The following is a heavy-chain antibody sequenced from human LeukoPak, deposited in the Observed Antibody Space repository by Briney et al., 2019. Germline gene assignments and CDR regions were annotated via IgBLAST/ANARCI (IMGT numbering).Heavy chain of an antibody. V-gene: IGHV3-30-3*01. CDR3: SAAAGLHDAFDI. CDR2: ISYDGSNK. CDR1: GYTLTELS. J-gene: IGHJ3*02. D-gene: IGHD6-13*01. Sequence: RGASVKVSCKVSGYTLTELSMHWVRQAPGKGLEWVAVISYDGSNKYYADSVKGRFTISRDNSKNTLYLQMNSLRAEDTAVYYCSAAAGLHDAFDIWGQGTMVTVSS.